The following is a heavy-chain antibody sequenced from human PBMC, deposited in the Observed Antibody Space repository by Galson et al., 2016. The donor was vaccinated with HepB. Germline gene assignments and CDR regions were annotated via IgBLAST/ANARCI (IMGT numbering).Heavy chain of an antibody. J-gene: IGHJ6*03. Sequence: SLRLSCAASGFTFSNYAMHWVRQAPGKGLEWVAIISYDGSNKYYADSVKGRFTISRDNSKNTLNLQMNSLRAEETAVYFCARDTYDLWSGYYYYYMDVWGKGITVTVSS. CDR2: ISYDGSNK. D-gene: IGHD3-3*01. CDR1: GFTFSNYA. V-gene: IGHV3-30-3*01. CDR3: ARDTYDLWSGYYYYYMDV.